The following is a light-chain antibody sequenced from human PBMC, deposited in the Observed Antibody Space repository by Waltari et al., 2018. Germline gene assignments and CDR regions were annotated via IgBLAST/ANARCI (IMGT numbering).Light chain of an antibody. V-gene: IGLV2-14*01. J-gene: IGLJ1*01. Sequence: QSALTQPASVSGSPGQSITISCSGTDSDVGAYDFVSWYQQHPGKAPHLIMYEVSNRPSGISNRFSAARSGNTAYLTIAGLQAEEEADYYCSSDTTSSAPGVFGTGTRVTVL. CDR1: DSDVGAYDF. CDR2: EVS. CDR3: SSDTTSSAPGV.